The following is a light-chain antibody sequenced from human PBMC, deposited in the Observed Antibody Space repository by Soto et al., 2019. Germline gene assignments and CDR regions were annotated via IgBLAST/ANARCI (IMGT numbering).Light chain of an antibody. CDR2: AAS. CDR1: QSVSDIY. J-gene: IGKJ1*01. V-gene: IGKV3-20*01. CDR3: QQYVTSPWT. Sequence: EIVLTQSPGTLPLSPGERATLSCRASQSVSDIYLAWYQQKPGQAPRLLIYAASRRAAGMPDRFSGSGSGTDFALTISRLEPEDFAMYYCQQYVTSPWTFGQGTKVEIK.